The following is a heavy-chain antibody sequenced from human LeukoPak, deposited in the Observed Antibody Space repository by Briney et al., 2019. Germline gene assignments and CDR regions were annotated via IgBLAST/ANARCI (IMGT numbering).Heavy chain of an antibody. J-gene: IGHJ4*02. Sequence: GGSLRLSCAGSGFTFSSYSMNWVRQAPGKGMEWVSFISSGSNDIYYADSVKGRFTISRDNAKNSLYLEMNSLRAEDTAVYYSARSIGAAYFDNWGQGTLVTVSS. CDR3: ARSIGAAYFDN. D-gene: IGHD6-13*01. CDR1: GFTFSSYS. V-gene: IGHV3-21*01. CDR2: ISSGSNDI.